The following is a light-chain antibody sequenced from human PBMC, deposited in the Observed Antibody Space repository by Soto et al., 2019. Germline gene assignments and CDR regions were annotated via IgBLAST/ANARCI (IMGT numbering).Light chain of an antibody. CDR1: SGNIGNNF. CDR2: DNH. J-gene: IGLJ1*01. Sequence: QCVLTQPPSVSAAPGQKVTISCSGSSGNIGNNFVSWYQQLPGTAPKLLIYDNHKRPSGIPDRFSGSKSGTSAILGITGLQTGDEADYYCGTWDSSLSGVFGTGTKLTAL. V-gene: IGLV1-51*01. CDR3: GTWDSSLSGV.